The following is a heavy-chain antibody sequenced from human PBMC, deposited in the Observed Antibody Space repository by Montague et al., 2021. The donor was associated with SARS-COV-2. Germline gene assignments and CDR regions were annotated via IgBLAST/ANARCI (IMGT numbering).Heavy chain of an antibody. Sequence: SETLSLTCTVSGGSISSSSYYWGWIRQPPGKGREWIGSTYYSGSTYYNPSLKSRVTRSVDTSENQFSLKLSSVTAADTAVYYCASHYYDSSGYYSPWSFDLWGRGTLVTVSS. D-gene: IGHD3-22*01. CDR2: TYYSGST. J-gene: IGHJ2*01. CDR3: ASHYYDSSGYYSPWSFDL. CDR1: GGSISSSSYY. V-gene: IGHV4-39*01.